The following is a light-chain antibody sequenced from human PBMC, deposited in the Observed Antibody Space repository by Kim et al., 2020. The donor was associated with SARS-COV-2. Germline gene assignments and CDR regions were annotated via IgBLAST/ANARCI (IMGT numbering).Light chain of an antibody. CDR2: SDD. Sequence: GQRVTISCSGSSSNIGRNTVNWYQTFPGTAPQLLIDSDDRRPSGVSDRVSCSKSGTSASLAICALRSEDEADYYCATWDDSLDVWMFGGGTQLTVL. CDR1: SSNIGRNT. V-gene: IGLV1-44*01. CDR3: ATWDDSLDVWM. J-gene: IGLJ3*02.